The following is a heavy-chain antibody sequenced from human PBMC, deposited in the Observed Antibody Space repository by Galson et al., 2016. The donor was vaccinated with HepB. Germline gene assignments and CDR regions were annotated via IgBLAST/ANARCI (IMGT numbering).Heavy chain of an antibody. CDR1: GYSFTKYW. D-gene: IGHD2-21*01. CDR2: IYPGDSDT. V-gene: IGHV5-51*01. Sequence: QSGAEVTKPGESLNISCQASGYSFTKYWIGWVRQMPGKGLEWMGTIYPGDSDTRYSPSFQGQVTISADKSINTAFLHWSSLKPSDTAIYYCARRGCGANCYYPDPVDYWGQGTLVTVSS. J-gene: IGHJ4*02. CDR3: ARRGCGANCYYPDPVDY.